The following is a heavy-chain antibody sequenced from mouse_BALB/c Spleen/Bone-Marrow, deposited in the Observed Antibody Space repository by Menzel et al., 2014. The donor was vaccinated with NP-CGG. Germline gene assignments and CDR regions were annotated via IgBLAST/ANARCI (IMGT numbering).Heavy chain of an antibody. CDR3: ARKGAMITHYYAMDY. D-gene: IGHD2-4*01. J-gene: IGHJ4*01. Sequence: DVMLVESGGGLVQPGGSRKLSCAASGFTFSSFGMHWVRPAPEKGLEWVAYISNGSSTIYYADTVKGRFTISRDNPKNTLFLQMTSLRSEDTAMYYCARKGAMITHYYAMDYWGQGTSVTVSS. CDR2: ISNGSSTI. CDR1: GFTFSSFG. V-gene: IGHV5-17*02.